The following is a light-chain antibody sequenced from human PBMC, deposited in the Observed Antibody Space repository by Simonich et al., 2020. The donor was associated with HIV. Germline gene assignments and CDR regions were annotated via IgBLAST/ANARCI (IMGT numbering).Light chain of an antibody. CDR3: QQANSFPWT. CDR2: KAS. Sequence: DIQMTQSPSTLSASVGDRVTITCRASQSISSWLAWYQQKPGKAPKLLIYKASSLESGVPSIFSGSGSGTEFTLTISSLQPEDFASYYCQQANSFPWTFGQGTKVEIK. J-gene: IGKJ1*01. CDR1: QSISSW. V-gene: IGKV1-5*03.